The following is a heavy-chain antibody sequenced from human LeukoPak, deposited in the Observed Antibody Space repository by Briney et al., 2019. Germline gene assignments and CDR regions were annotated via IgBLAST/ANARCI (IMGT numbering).Heavy chain of an antibody. CDR1: GFTFSSYG. V-gene: IGHV3-30*03. D-gene: IGHD5-18*01. J-gene: IGHJ4*02. CDR3: ARGGDNYGYIFDY. CDR2: ISYDGSNK. Sequence: GGSLRLSCAASGFTFSSYGMHWVRQAPGKGLEWVAVISYDGSNKYYADSVKGRFTISRDNSKNTLYLQMNNPRAEDTAVYYCARGGDNYGYIFDYWGQGTLVTVSS.